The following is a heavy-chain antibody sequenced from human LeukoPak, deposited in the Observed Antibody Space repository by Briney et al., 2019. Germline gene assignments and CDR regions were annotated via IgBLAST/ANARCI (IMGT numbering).Heavy chain of an antibody. CDR1: GYTFTSYY. CDR2: INPSGGST. Sequence: RASVKVSCKASGYTFTSYYMHWVRQAPGQGLEWMGIINPSGGSTSYAQKFQGRVTMTRDTSTSTVYMELSSLRSEDTAVYYCARGSTYYESSGQVPFDYWGQGTLVTVSS. D-gene: IGHD3-22*01. V-gene: IGHV1-46*01. CDR3: ARGSTYYESSGQVPFDY. J-gene: IGHJ4*02.